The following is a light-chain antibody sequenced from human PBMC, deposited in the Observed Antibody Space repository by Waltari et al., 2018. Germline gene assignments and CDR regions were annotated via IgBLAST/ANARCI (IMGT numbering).Light chain of an antibody. CDR2: DDS. CDR3: QVWDTASDEYV. J-gene: IGLJ1*01. Sequence: SYVLTQPPSVSVAPGQTARITCGGNNIGSKSVHWYQQRSGQAPLQVVYDDSDRHSGIPGRVSGSNSGNTATLTINSVEAGDEADFYYQVWDTASDEYVFGPGTKVTVL. CDR1: NIGSKS. V-gene: IGLV3-21*02.